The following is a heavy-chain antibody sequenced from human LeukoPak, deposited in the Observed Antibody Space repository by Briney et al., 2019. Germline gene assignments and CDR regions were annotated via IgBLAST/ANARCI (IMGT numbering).Heavy chain of an antibody. CDR1: GFTFSSYA. CDR3: AKDYSSSPEYYYYYYMDV. J-gene: IGHJ6*03. D-gene: IGHD6-6*01. V-gene: IGHV3-23*01. Sequence: GGSLRLSCAASGFTFSSYAMSWVRQAPGKGLEWVSAISGSGGSTYYADSVKGRFTISRDNSKNTLYLQMNSLRAEDTAVYYCAKDYSSSPEYYYYYYMDVWVKGTTVTVSS. CDR2: ISGSGGST.